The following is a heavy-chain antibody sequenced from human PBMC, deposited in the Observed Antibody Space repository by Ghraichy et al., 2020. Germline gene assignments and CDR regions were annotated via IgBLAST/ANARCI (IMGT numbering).Heavy chain of an antibody. CDR3: ARSRYYDSSGSFDP. V-gene: IGHV4-34*01. CDR1: GGSFSGYY. Sequence: SETLSLTCAVYGGSFSGYYWSWIRQPPGKGLEWIGEINHSGSTNYNPSLKSRVTISVDTSKNQFSLKLSSVTAADTAVYYCARSRYYDSSGSFDPWGQGTLVTVSS. J-gene: IGHJ5*02. D-gene: IGHD3-22*01. CDR2: INHSGST.